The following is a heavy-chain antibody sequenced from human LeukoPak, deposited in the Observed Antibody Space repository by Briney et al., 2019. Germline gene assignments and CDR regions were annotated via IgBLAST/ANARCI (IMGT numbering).Heavy chain of an antibody. CDR3: ARDRRYDYVWGSYRHRHDAFDI. Sequence: GGSLRLSCAASGFTFSSYWMSWVRQAPGKGLEWVANIKQDGSEKYYVDSVKGRFTISRDNAKNSLYLQMNSLRAEDTAVYYSARDRRYDYVWGSYRHRHDAFDIWGQGTMVTVSS. CDR1: GFTFSSYW. CDR2: IKQDGSEK. V-gene: IGHV3-7*01. J-gene: IGHJ3*02. D-gene: IGHD3-16*02.